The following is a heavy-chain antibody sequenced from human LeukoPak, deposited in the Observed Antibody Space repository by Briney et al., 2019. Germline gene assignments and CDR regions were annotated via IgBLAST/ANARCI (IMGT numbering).Heavy chain of an antibody. D-gene: IGHD6-13*01. J-gene: IGHJ4*02. CDR2: IIPIFGTA. CDR3: ARGIAAAGTNFDY. Sequence: SVKVSCKVSGYTLTELSMHWVRQAPGKGLEWMGGIIPIFGTANYAQKFQGRATITADESTSTAYMELSSLRSEDTAVYYCARGIAAAGTNFDYWGQGTLVTVSS. V-gene: IGHV1-69*13. CDR1: GYTLTELS.